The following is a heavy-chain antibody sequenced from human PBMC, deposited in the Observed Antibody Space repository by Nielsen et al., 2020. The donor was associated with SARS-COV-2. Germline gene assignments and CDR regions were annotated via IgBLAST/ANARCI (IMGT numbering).Heavy chain of an antibody. V-gene: IGHV1-2*06. D-gene: IGHD6-13*01. CDR3: ARGKQQLVPYFQH. J-gene: IGHJ1*01. CDR1: GYTFTGYY. Sequence: ASVKVSCKASGYTFTGYYMHWVRQAPGQGLEWMGRINPNSGGTNYAQKFQDRVTMTRDTSISTAYMELSRLRSDDTAVYYCARGKQQLVPYFQHWGQGTLVTVSS. CDR2: INPNSGGT.